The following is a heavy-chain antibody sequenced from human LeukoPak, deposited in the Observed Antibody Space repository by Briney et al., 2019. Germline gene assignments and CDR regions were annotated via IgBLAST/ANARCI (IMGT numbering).Heavy chain of an antibody. Sequence: PGGSLRLTCAASGFTFSNACMSWVRQAPGKGLEWVGRIKSKTDGGTTDYAAPVKGRFTISRDDPKNTLYLQMNSLKTEDTAVYYCTTDPPPGIAAAAKVYYWGQGTLVTVSS. CDR1: GFTFSNAC. CDR2: IKSKTDGGTT. J-gene: IGHJ4*02. V-gene: IGHV3-15*01. D-gene: IGHD6-13*01. CDR3: TTDPPPGIAAAAKVYY.